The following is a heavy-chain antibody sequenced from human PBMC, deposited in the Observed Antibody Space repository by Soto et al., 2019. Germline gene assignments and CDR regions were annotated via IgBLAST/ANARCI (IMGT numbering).Heavy chain of an antibody. D-gene: IGHD2-8*01. J-gene: IGHJ4*02. CDR3: VREGVSTFYFDY. Sequence: QAQLLQSGAEVKKPGASLQVSCTASTYTSNNSHIHWVRQAPGQGPEWLGIISPTGVTISYAEKFHGRLTMTLDTSTSIVYMELTTLTYEDTAVYFCVREGVSTFYFDYWGQGTLVSVSS. V-gene: IGHV1-46*02. CDR2: ISPTGVTI. CDR1: TYTSNNSH.